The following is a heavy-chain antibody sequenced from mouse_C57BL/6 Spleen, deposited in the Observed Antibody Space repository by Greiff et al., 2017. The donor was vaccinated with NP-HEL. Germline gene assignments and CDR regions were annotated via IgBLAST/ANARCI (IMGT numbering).Heavy chain of an antibody. D-gene: IGHD1-1*01. J-gene: IGHJ3*01. CDR2: ISDGGSYT. CDR1: GFTFSSYA. CDR3: SRDQRGSNPAWCAY. Sequence: DVQLVESGGGFVKPGGSLKLSCAASGFTFSSYAMSWVRQTPEKRLEWVATISDGGSYTYYPDNVKGRFTISRDNAKNNLYLQMRHLTSEDTAMYYCSRDQRGSNPAWCAYWGQGTLVTVSA. V-gene: IGHV5-4*01.